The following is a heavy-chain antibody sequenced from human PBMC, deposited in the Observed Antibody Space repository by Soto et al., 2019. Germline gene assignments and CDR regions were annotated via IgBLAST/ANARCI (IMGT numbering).Heavy chain of an antibody. Sequence: PGESLKISCKGSGYIFSSYWIGWVRQMPWKGLEWMGIIYPGDSDTRYSPSFQGQVTISADKSISTAYLQWSSLKASDTAMYYCARLRSGEAAAGPFDYWGQGTLVTVSS. CDR1: GYIFSSYW. V-gene: IGHV5-51*01. D-gene: IGHD6-13*01. CDR2: IYPGDSDT. CDR3: ARLRSGEAAAGPFDY. J-gene: IGHJ4*02.